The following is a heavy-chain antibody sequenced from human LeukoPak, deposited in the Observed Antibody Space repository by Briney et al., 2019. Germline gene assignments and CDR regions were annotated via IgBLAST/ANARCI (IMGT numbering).Heavy chain of an antibody. J-gene: IGHJ6*04. CDR2: ISRSGGST. V-gene: IGHV3-21*01. D-gene: IGHD2-21*02. CDR3: ARAPHIVVVTAPLDV. Sequence: PGGSLRLSCVGFGFTFSNNLNWVRQAPGKGLEWVSSISRSGGSTYYAESVRGRLTISRDNAESSVYLQMNSLRAEDTAVCYCARAPHIVVVTAPLDVWGKGTTVTVSS. CDR1: GFTFSNN.